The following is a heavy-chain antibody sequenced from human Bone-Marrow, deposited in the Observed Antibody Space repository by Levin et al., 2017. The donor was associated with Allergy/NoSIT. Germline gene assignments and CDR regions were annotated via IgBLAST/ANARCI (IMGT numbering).Heavy chain of an antibody. CDR3: ARGPGYSSGWYYFDY. Sequence: GESLKISCAASGFTFSSYDMHWVRQATGKGLEWVSAIGTAGDTYYPGSVKGRFTISRENAKNSLYLQMNSLRAGDTAVYYCARGPGYSSGWYYFDYWGQGTLVTVSS. J-gene: IGHJ4*02. CDR1: GFTFSSYD. CDR2: IGTAGDT. D-gene: IGHD6-19*01. V-gene: IGHV3-13*01.